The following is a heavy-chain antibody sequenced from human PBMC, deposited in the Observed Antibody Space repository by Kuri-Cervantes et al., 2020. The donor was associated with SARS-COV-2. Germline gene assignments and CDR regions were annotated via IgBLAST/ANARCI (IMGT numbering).Heavy chain of an antibody. CDR2: ISYDGSDK. D-gene: IGHD6-19*01. CDR3: AKDIARGIAVAGTDY. CDR1: GFTFSDFA. Sequence: GESLKISCAASGFTFSDFAMSWVRQAPGKGLEWVALISYDGSDKNYADSVKGRFTISRDNSKNTLYLQMNSQRAEDTAVYYCAKDIARGIAVAGTDYWGQGTLVTVSS. J-gene: IGHJ4*02. V-gene: IGHV3-30*07.